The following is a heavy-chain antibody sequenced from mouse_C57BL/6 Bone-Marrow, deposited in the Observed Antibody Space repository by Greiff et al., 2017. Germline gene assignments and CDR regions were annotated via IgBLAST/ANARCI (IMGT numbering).Heavy chain of an antibody. V-gene: IGHV5-4*01. CDR1: GFTFSSYA. CDR3: ARDPSNYFDY. J-gene: IGHJ2*01. CDR2: ISDGGSYT. Sequence: EVLLVESGGGLVKPGGSLKLSCAASGFTFSSYAMSWVRQTPEKRLELVATISDGGSYTYYPDNVKGRFTISRDNAKNNLYLQMSHLKSEDTAMYYCARDPSNYFDYWGQGTTLTVSS.